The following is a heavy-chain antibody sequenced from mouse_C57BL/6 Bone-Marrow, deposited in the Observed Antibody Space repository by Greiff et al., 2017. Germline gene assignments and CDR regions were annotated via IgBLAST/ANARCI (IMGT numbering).Heavy chain of an antibody. Sequence: EVQGVESGGGLVKPGGSLKLSCAASGFTFSSYAMSWVRQTPEKRLEWVATISDGGSYTYYPDNVKGRFTISRDNAKNNLYLQMSHLKSEDTAMYYCARAMALPAMDYWGQGTSVTVSS. CDR2: ISDGGSYT. CDR1: GFTFSSYA. J-gene: IGHJ4*01. D-gene: IGHD2-3*01. CDR3: ARAMALPAMDY. V-gene: IGHV5-4*01.